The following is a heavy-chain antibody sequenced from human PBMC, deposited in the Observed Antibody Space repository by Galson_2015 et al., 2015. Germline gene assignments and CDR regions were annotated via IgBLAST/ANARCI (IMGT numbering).Heavy chain of an antibody. V-gene: IGHV3-21*01. CDR2: TYI. D-gene: IGHD3-3*01. J-gene: IGHJ4*02. Sequence: TYIYYADSVKGRFTISRDNAKNSLYLQMNSLGAEDTAVYYCARQILDYDFWSGYYPTNFDYWGQGALVTVSS. CDR3: ARQILDYDFWSGYYPTNFDY.